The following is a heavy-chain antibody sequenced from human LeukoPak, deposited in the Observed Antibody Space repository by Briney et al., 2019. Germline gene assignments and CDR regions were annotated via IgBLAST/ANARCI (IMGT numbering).Heavy chain of an antibody. V-gene: IGHV3-30*18. CDR3: AKEAYSYGYFDY. D-gene: IGHD5-18*01. CDR1: GFTFSSYG. CDR2: ISFDGSYK. Sequence: PGRSLRLSCAASGFTFSSYGMHWVRQAPGKGLEWVAVISFDGSYKYYADSVKGRFTISRDNSKNTLYLQMNSLRAEDTAVYYCAKEAYSYGYFDYWGQGTLVTVSS. J-gene: IGHJ4*02.